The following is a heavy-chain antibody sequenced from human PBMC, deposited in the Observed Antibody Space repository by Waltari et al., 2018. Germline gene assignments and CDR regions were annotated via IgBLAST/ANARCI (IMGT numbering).Heavy chain of an antibody. Sequence: QVQLQESGPGLVKASETLSLTCTVSGGSISSGGYYWSWIRQHPGTGLEWIGYIYYTGRTDSNPSLKIRVSISVETSKNQFSLKLSSVTAADTAVYYCATNHYGTGKGWFDPWGQGTPVTVSS. CDR2: IYYTGRT. CDR1: GGSISSGGYY. D-gene: IGHD3-10*01. V-gene: IGHV4-31*03. CDR3: ATNHYGTGKGWFDP. J-gene: IGHJ5*02.